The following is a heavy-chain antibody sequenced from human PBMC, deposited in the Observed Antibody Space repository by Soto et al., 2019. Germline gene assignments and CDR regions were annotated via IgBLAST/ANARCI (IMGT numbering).Heavy chain of an antibody. Sequence: QVELQQWGAGLLKPSETLSLTCGVYGGSFRNYYWIWVRQPPGKGLEWIGEVNHSGEGTYNPSLQSRVIISLDTSNNHFSLKMTSVTAADTAMYFCSRADRFPRSWFDPWGQGTQVTVSS. CDR1: GGSFRNYY. V-gene: IGHV4-34*02. D-gene: IGHD3-10*01. CDR3: SRADRFPRSWFDP. J-gene: IGHJ5*02. CDR2: VNHSGEG.